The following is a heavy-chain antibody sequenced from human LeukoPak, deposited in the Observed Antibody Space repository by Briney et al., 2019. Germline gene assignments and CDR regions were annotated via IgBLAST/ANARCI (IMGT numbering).Heavy chain of an antibody. V-gene: IGHV4-34*01. J-gene: IGHJ6*03. D-gene: IGHD2-2*01. Sequence: SETLSHTCAVYGGSFSGYYWSWIRQPPGKGLEWIGEINQSGSTSYNPSLKSRVTISVDTSKNQFSLKLSSVTAADTAVYYCARELPWGICSSTSCHHYYYYMDVWGKGTTVTVSS. CDR2: INQSGST. CDR3: ARELPWGICSSTSCHHYYYYMDV. CDR1: GGSFSGYY.